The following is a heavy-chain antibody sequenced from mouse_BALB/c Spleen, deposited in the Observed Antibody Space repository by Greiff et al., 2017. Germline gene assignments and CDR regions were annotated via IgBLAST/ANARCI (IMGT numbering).Heavy chain of an antibody. Sequence: VQLQQSGAELVKPGASVKLSCKASGYTFTSYYMYWVKQRPGQGLEWIGEINPSNGGTNFNEKFKSKATLTVDKSSSTAYMQLSSLTSEDSAVYYCTRDKDGNYGGYFDVWGAGTTVTVSS. D-gene: IGHD2-1*01. J-gene: IGHJ1*01. CDR2: INPSNGGT. CDR3: TRDKDGNYGGYFDV. CDR1: GYTFTSYY. V-gene: IGHV1S81*02.